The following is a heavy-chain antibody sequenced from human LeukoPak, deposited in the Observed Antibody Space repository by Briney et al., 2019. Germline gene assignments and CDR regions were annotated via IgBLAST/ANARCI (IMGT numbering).Heavy chain of an antibody. CDR2: ISSIGSYI. J-gene: IGHJ3*02. CDR1: GFTFSNYN. D-gene: IGHD3-16*01. CDR3: ARAKGGFDAFDI. Sequence: GSXRLXCXASGFTFSNYNMNWVRQARGKGVEWVSSISSIGSYINYADSLKGRFTISRDNAKNSLYLQMNSLRVEDTAVYYCARAKGGFDAFDIWGQGTMVTVSS. V-gene: IGHV3-21*06.